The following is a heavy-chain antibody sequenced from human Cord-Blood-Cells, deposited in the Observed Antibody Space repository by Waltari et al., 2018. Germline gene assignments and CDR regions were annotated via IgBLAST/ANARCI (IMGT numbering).Heavy chain of an antibody. J-gene: IGHJ4*02. D-gene: IGHD3-10*01. CDR1: GVSISSSSYY. CDR3: ARRHYGSGSYDY. V-gene: IGHV4-39*07. Sequence: QLQLQESGPGLVKPSETLSLTCTVSGVSISSSSYYWGWIRQPPGKGLEWIGSIYYSGSTYYNPSLKSRVTISVDTSKNQFSLKLSSVTAADTAVYYCARRHYGSGSYDYWGQGTLVTVSS. CDR2: IYYSGST.